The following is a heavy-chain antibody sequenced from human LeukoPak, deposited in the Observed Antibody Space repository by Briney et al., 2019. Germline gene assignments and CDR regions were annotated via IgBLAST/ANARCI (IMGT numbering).Heavy chain of an antibody. CDR2: IYYSGSP. J-gene: IGHJ6*02. V-gene: IGHV4-31*03. D-gene: IGHD3-10*01. CDR1: GGSIRTAGYY. Sequence: SETLSLTCTVSGGSIRTAGYYWSWVRQHPGKGLEWIGYIYYSGSPYYNPSLKSRVTISVDMSKNQFSLKLSSVTAADTAVYYCARDAEYYYGSGSYSSGIDVWGQGTTVTVSS. CDR3: ARDAEYYYGSGSYSSGIDV.